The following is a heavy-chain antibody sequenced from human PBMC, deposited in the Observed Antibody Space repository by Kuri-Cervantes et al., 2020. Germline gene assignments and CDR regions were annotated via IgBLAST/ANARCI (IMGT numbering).Heavy chain of an antibody. CDR1: GFTVSSNY. V-gene: IGHV3-66*01. CDR2: IYSGGST. J-gene: IGHJ3*02. Sequence: GGSLRLSCAASGFTVSSNYMSWVRQAPGKGLEWVSVIYSGGSTYYADSVKGRFTISRDNSKNTLYLQMNSLRAEDTAVYYCAREKAYCGGDCYSSAAFDIWGQGTMVTVSS. D-gene: IGHD2-21*02. CDR3: AREKAYCGGDCYSSAAFDI.